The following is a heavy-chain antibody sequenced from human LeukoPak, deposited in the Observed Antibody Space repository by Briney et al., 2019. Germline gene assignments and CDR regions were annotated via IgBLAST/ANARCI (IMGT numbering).Heavy chain of an antibody. J-gene: IGHJ3*02. V-gene: IGHV3-7*01. CDR1: GFTFSSYW. Sequence: PGGSLRLSCAASGFTFSSYWMSWVRQAPGKGLEWVANIKQDGSEKYYVDSVEGRFTISRDNAKNSLYLQMNSLRAEDTAVYCCATYRYSSSSDAFDIWGQGTMVTVSS. D-gene: IGHD6-6*01. CDR3: ATYRYSSSSDAFDI. CDR2: IKQDGSEK.